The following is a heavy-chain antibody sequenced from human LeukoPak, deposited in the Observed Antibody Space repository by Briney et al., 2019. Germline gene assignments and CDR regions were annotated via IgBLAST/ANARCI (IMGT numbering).Heavy chain of an antibody. CDR2: IWYDGSNK. D-gene: IGHD3-22*01. V-gene: IGHV3-33*01. Sequence: GGSLRLSCAASGFTFSSYGMHWVRQAPGKGLEWVAVIWYDGSNKYYADSVKGRFTISRDNSKNTLYLQMNSLRAEDTAVYYCARAGLGSYYYDSSGLDYWGQGTLVTVSS. J-gene: IGHJ4*02. CDR3: ARAGLGSYYYDSSGLDY. CDR1: GFTFSSYG.